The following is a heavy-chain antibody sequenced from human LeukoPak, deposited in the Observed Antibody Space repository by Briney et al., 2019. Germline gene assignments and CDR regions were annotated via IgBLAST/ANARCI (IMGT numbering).Heavy chain of an antibody. Sequence: GGSLRLSCVASGFPFRYYWMSWVRQAPGKGLEWVANIKQDGSGKYYGDSVKGRFTISRDNAKNSLYLQVNSLRDGDTAVYYCAREGGYDPGDVLDIWGQGTMVTVSS. D-gene: IGHD5-12*01. CDR3: AREGGYDPGDVLDI. CDR2: IKQDGSGK. J-gene: IGHJ3*02. V-gene: IGHV3-7*01. CDR1: GFPFRYYW.